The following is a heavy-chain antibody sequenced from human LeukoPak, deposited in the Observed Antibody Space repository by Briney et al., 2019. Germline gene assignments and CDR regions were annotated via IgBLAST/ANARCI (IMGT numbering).Heavy chain of an antibody. Sequence: GGSLRLSCAASGFTFSSYAMSWVRQAPGKGLEWVAVISGSGGSTYYADSVKGRFTVSRDNSKNTLYLQVNSLRAEETAVYYCAKDKPSDYFAYYFDYWGQGTLVTVSS. J-gene: IGHJ4*02. CDR1: GFTFSSYA. CDR2: ISGSGGST. V-gene: IGHV3-23*01. D-gene: IGHD3-22*01. CDR3: AKDKPSDYFAYYFDY.